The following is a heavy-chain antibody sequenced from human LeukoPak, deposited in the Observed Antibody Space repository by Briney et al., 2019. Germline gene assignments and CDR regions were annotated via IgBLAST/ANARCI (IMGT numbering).Heavy chain of an antibody. V-gene: IGHV1-46*02. Sequence: ASVKVSCKASGYTFNRYYMHWVRQAPGQGLEWMGIIIPSSGSTSYAQKFQARVTMTRDTSTSTVYMELRSLRSEDTAVYYCARELLGAYDSSGYTFDYWGQGTLVTASS. D-gene: IGHD3-22*01. CDR3: ARELLGAYDSSGYTFDY. CDR2: IIPSSGST. CDR1: GYTFNRYY. J-gene: IGHJ4*02.